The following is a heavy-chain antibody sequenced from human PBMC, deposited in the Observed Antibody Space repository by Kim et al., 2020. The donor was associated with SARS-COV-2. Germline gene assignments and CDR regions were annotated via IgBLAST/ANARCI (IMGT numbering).Heavy chain of an antibody. CDR1: GYTFTTYA. CDR2: INTNTDNP. Sequence: ASVKVSCKASGYTFTTYAINWVRQAPGQGLEWMGWINTNTDNPTYAQGFRGHFVFSLDTSFSTAYLQISIRKAEDTAVYYCARGNGDYRAFDIWGDGATVIVAS. D-gene: IGHD4-17*01. J-gene: IGHJ3*02. CDR3: ARGNGDYRAFDI. V-gene: IGHV7-4-1*02.